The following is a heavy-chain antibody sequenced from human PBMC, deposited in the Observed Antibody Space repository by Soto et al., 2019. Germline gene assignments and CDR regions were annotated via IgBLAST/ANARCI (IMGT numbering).Heavy chain of an antibody. V-gene: IGHV4-4*02. CDR3: AREDYGGNAK. CDR1: GDSISSHIW. D-gene: IGHD4-17*01. Sequence: QVQLQESGPGLVKPSGTLSLTCAVSGDSISSHIWWSWVRQSPGKGLEWLGNIYHSGTTNYNPSLKTPVTISVDKSNNQFSLKVTSVTAADTAVYYCAREDYGGNAKWGQGTLVTVSS. CDR2: IYHSGTT. J-gene: IGHJ4*02.